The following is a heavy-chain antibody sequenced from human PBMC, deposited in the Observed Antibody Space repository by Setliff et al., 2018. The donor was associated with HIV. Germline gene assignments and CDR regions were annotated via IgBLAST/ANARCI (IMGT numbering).Heavy chain of an antibody. J-gene: IGHJ4*02. CDR2: IIPKSGET. Sequence: ASVKVSCKSSGYTFTAHHIHWVRQAPGQGPEWMGWIIPKSGETSYAEKFRGRVTMTRDTSLSTAYMELSWLTSDDTAVYFCARSDWELVLSSFDYWGQGTQVTVSS. D-gene: IGHD1-26*01. CDR3: ARSDWELVLSSFDY. CDR1: GYTFTAHH. V-gene: IGHV1-2*02.